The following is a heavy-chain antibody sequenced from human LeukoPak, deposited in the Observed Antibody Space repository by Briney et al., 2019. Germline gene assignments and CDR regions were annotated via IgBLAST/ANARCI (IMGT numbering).Heavy chain of an antibody. J-gene: IGHJ6*02. CDR2: ISGSGGST. CDR3: AKGSWNDYYYGMDV. D-gene: IGHD1-1*01. CDR1: GFTFSSYA. Sequence: GGSLRLSCAASGFTFSSYAMSWVRQAPGKGLEWVSAISGSGGSTYYADSVKGRFTISRDNSKNTLYLQMNSLRAEDTAVYYCAKGSWNDYYYGMDVWGQGTTVTVSS. V-gene: IGHV3-23*01.